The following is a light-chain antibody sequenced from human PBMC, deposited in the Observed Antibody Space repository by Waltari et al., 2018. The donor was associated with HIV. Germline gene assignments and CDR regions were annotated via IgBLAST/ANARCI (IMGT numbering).Light chain of an antibody. CDR1: QRVITRS. J-gene: IGKJ2*01. CDR2: GAS. CDR3: QHYGTSPYT. V-gene: IGKV3-20*01. Sequence: EIVLTQSPGTLSLSPGERATLSCRASQRVITRSLAWFQQKPGQAPRLLIYGASTRATGIPDRFGGSGSGTDFTLTIRTLEPEDFAVYYCQHYGTSPYTFGQGTKLEIK.